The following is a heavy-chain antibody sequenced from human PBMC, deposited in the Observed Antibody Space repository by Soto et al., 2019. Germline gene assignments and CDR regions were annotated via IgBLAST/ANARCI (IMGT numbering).Heavy chain of an antibody. V-gene: IGHV1-8*02. J-gene: IGHJ6*03. Sequence: ASVKVSCKASGYTFTSYDINWVRQATGQGLEWMGWMNPNSGNTGYAQKFQGRVTMTRNTSISTAYMELSSLRSEDTAVYYCARGLGAIPYYYYYMDVWGKGTTVTVSS. CDR2: MNPNSGNT. CDR1: GYTFTSYD. CDR3: ARGLGAIPYYYYYMDV. D-gene: IGHD1-26*01.